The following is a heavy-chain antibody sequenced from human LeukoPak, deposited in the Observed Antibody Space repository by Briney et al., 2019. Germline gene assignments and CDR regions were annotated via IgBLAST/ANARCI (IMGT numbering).Heavy chain of an antibody. CDR3: ARGAYYDFWSGYYLYYYYYYMDV. V-gene: IGHV1-46*01. CDR1: GYTFTSYY. D-gene: IGHD3-3*01. Sequence: GASVKVSCKASGYTFTSYYMHWVRQAPGQGLEWMGIINPSGGSTSYAQKFQGRVTMTRDMSTSTVYMELSSLRSEDTAVYYCARGAYYDFWSGYYLYYYYYYMDVWGKGTTVTVSS. CDR2: INPSGGST. J-gene: IGHJ6*03.